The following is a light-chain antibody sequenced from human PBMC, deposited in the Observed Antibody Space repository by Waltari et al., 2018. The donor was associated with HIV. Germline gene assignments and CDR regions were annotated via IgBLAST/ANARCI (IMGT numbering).Light chain of an antibody. J-gene: IGLJ1*01. CDR2: STS. CDR3: LLYYGGAQRYV. Sequence: QTVVTQEPSLTVSPGGTVTLTCASSTGAVTSGNSPNLFQQKPGQAPRGLIYSTSNKNSWTPARFSGSLLGGKAALTLSGVQPEDEAEYYCLLYYGGAQRYVFGTGTKVTVL. V-gene: IGLV7-43*01. CDR1: TGAVTSGNS.